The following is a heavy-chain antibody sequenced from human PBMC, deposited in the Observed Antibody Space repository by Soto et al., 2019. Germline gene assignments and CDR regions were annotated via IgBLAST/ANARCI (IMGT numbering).Heavy chain of an antibody. V-gene: IGHV3-21*01. CDR1: GFTFSSYS. CDR2: ISSTSSYI. D-gene: IGHD6-13*01. Sequence: EVQLVESGGGLVKPGGSLRLSCAASGFTFSSYSMNWVRQAPGKGLEWVSSISSTSSYIYYADSVKGRFTISRDNAKNSLYLQMNSLRAEDTAVYYCASVGGAAGTGAGSLFDYWGQGTLVTVSS. CDR3: ASVGGAAGTGAGSLFDY. J-gene: IGHJ4*02.